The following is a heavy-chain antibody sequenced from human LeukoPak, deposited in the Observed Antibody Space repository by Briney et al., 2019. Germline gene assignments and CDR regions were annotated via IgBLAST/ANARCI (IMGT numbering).Heavy chain of an antibody. CDR2: IYYSGST. D-gene: IGHD3-9*01. CDR3: ARDRNVLRYFDWYLPFDY. Sequence: SETLSLTCTVSGGSISSSSYYWGWIRQPPGKGLEWIGSIYYSGSTYYNPSLKSRVTISVDTSKNQFSLKLSSVTAADTAVYYCARDRNVLRYFDWYLPFDYWGQGTLVTVSS. CDR1: GGSISSSSYY. J-gene: IGHJ4*02. V-gene: IGHV4-39*07.